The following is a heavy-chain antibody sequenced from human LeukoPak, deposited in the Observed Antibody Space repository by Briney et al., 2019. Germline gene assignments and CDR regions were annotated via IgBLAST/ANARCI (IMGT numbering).Heavy chain of an antibody. D-gene: IGHD3-10*01. CDR2: ISYSGGST. CDR1: GFTFSSYA. J-gene: IGHJ3*02. Sequence: PGGSLRLSCAASGFTFSSYAMSWVRQAPGKGLEWVSTISYSGGSTYYADSVKGRFAISRDSSKNTLYLPMNGLRGEDTAVYYCAKDDGGSPPDAFDIWGQGTLVTVSS. V-gene: IGHV3-23*01. CDR3: AKDDGGSPPDAFDI.